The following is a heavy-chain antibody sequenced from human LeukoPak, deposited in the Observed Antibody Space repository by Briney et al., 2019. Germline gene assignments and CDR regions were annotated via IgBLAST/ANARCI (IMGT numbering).Heavy chain of an antibody. CDR3: ARVVAATYDY. V-gene: IGHV1-2*02. CDR2: INPNSGGT. D-gene: IGHD2-15*01. J-gene: IGHJ4*02. Sequence: ASVKVSCKASGGTFSSYAISWVRQAPGQGLEWMGWINPNSGGTNYAQKFQGRVTMTRDTSISTAYMELSRLRSGDTAVYYCARVVAATYDYWGQGTLVTVSS. CDR1: GGTFSSYA.